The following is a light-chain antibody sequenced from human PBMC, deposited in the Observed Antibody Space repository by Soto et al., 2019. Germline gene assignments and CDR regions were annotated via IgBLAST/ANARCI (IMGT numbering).Light chain of an antibody. CDR2: DVT. CDR1: SSDVGGYNS. Sequence: QSVLTQPASVSGSPGQSITISCTGTSSDVGGYNSVSWYQQHPGKAPKLIIYDVTHRPSGVSDRFSGSKSGNTAALTISGLQAEDGTDYYCSSYTSSSTPFVFGPGTKLTVL. J-gene: IGLJ1*01. CDR3: SSYTSSSTPFV. V-gene: IGLV2-14*03.